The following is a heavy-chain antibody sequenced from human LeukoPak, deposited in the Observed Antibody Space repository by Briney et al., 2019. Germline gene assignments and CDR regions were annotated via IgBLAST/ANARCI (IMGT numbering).Heavy chain of an antibody. Sequence: ASVKVSCKASEYTFTNYYMNWVRQAPGQGLEWMGIINPSGGSTSYAQKFQGRVTMTRDMSTSTVYMELSSLRFEDTAVYYCARAQVGSYSDYWGQGTLVTVSS. D-gene: IGHD1-26*01. V-gene: IGHV1-46*01. CDR1: EYTFTNYY. J-gene: IGHJ4*02. CDR3: ARAQVGSYSDY. CDR2: INPSGGST.